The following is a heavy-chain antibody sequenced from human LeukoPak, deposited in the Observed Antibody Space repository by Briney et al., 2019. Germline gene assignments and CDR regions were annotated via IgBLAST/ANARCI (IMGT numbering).Heavy chain of an antibody. J-gene: IGHJ4*02. CDR1: GFTFSSYA. CDR2: ISGSGGST. Sequence: PGGSLRLSCAASGFTFSSYAMSWVRQAPGKGLEWVSAISGSGGSTYYADSVKGRFTISRDNSKNTLYLQMNSLRAEDTAVYYCAKSGDFYIVATPSGRHWGQGTLVTVSS. D-gene: IGHD5-12*01. CDR3: AKSGDFYIVATPSGRH. V-gene: IGHV3-23*01.